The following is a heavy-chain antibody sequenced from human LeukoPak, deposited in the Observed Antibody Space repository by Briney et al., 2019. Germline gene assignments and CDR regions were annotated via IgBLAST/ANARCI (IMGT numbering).Heavy chain of an antibody. CDR3: GRYVSEGGPGEY. D-gene: IGHD3-16*01. CDR1: GFIVSSNY. V-gene: IGHV3-66*02. Sequence: GGSLRLSCAASGFIVSSNYMSWVRQAPGKGLEWVSVIYSGGSTYYADSVKGRFTISRDNSKNTLDLQMNSLRAEDTAVYYCGRYVSEGGPGEYWGQGTLVTVSS. J-gene: IGHJ4*02. CDR2: IYSGGST.